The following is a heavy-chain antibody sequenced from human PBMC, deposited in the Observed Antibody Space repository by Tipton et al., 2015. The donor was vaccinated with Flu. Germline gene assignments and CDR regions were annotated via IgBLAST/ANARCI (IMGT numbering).Heavy chain of an antibody. J-gene: IGHJ3*02. CDR1: GFTFSNAW. CDR2: IKSKTDGGTT. CDR3: TSEDMVYYDSSGAAFDI. D-gene: IGHD3-22*01. Sequence: SLRLSCAASGFTFSNAWMSWVRQAPGKGLEWVGRIKSKTDGGTTDYAAPVKGSFTISRDDSKNTLYLQMNSLKTEDTAVYYCTSEDMVYYDSSGAAFDIWGQGTMVPVSS. V-gene: IGHV3-15*01.